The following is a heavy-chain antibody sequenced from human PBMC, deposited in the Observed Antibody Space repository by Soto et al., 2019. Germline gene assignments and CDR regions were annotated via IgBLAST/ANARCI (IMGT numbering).Heavy chain of an antibody. V-gene: IGHV3-23*01. J-gene: IGHJ6*03. Sequence: EVQLLESGGGLVQPGGSLRLSCAASGFTFSSYAMSWVRQAPGKGLEWVSAISGSGGSTYYADSVKGRFTISRDNSKNTLYLQMNSLRAEDMAVYYCAKRYPRGDGSSWYFHYYYYMDVWGKGTTVTVSS. CDR1: GFTFSSYA. CDR3: AKRYPRGDGSSWYFHYYYYMDV. D-gene: IGHD6-13*01. CDR2: ISGSGGST.